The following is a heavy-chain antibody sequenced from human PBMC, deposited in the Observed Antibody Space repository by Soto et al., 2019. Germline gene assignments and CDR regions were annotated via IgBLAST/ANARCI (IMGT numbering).Heavy chain of an antibody. J-gene: IGHJ6*02. CDR1: GSTLSSYA. V-gene: IGHV1-69*13. D-gene: IGHD2-15*01. CDR2: IIPIFCTA. CDR3: PRASLEAPHDCSGGSCYSEIYYYYGMDA. Sequence: SVKVSCKASGSTLSSYAISWVRQPPGQGLESLGGIIPIFCTANYAKKFQGRVTITADESNSTAYMELSRVRSGDTAEYYCPRASLEAPHDCSGGSCYSEIYYYYGMDARGQGNTVTVSS.